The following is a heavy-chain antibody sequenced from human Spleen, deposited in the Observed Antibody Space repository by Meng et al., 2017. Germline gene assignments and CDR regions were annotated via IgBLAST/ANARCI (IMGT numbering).Heavy chain of an antibody. D-gene: IGHD3-22*01. CDR2: MYHSGST. CDR1: GCSISSGGYS. Sequence: QLQLQESGSGLVNHSQTLSLTCALSGCSISSGGYSWSWIRQPPGKGLEWIGYMYHSGSTYYNPSLKSRVTISVDRSKNQFSLKLTSVTAADTAVYYCARVSGYFPYYFDYWGQGTLVTVSS. V-gene: IGHV4-30-2*01. J-gene: IGHJ4*02. CDR3: ARVSGYFPYYFDY.